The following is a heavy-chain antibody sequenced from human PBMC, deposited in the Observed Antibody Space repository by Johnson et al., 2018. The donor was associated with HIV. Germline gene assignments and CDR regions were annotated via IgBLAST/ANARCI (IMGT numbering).Heavy chain of an antibody. CDR1: GFTFSSYA. J-gene: IGHJ3*02. D-gene: IGHD6-6*01. V-gene: IGHV3-30*04. CDR3: ARVSSSSLSAFDI. Sequence: VQLVESGGDLVQPGGSLRLSCAASGFTFSSYAMHWVRQAPGTGLEWVAVISYDGSNKYYVDSVKGRFTISRDNSKNTLYLQMNSLRAEDTAVYYCARVSSSSLSAFDIWGQGTMVTVSS. CDR2: ISYDGSNK.